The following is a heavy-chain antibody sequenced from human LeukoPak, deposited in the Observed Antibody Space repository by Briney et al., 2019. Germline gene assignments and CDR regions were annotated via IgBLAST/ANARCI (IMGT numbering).Heavy chain of an antibody. CDR2: ISAYSGNT. D-gene: IGHD5-12*01. CDR3: ARAGDMVATFTDH. Sequence: ASVKVSCKASGYTFSSYGISWVRQAPGQGLEWMGWISAYSGNTHYAQKFQGRVTMTTDTSTTTAYMELRGLRSDDTAVYYCARAGDMVATFTDHWGQGTLVTVSS. J-gene: IGHJ4*02. V-gene: IGHV1-18*01. CDR1: GYTFSSYG.